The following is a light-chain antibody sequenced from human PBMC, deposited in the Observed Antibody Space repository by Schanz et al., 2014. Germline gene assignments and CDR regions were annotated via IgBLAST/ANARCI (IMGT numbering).Light chain of an antibody. CDR3: SSYAGSNFVV. V-gene: IGLV2-14*02. CDR1: SSDVGSYNL. CDR2: EGN. Sequence: QSALTQPASVSGSPGQSITISCTGTSSDVGSYNLVSWYQQHPGKAPKLMIYEGNKRPSGVSNRFSGSKSGNTASLTVSGLQAEDEADYYCSSYAGSNFVVFGGGTKLTVL. J-gene: IGLJ2*01.